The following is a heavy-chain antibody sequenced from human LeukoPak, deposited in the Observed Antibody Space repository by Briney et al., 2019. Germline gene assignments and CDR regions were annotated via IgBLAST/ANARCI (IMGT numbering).Heavy chain of an antibody. CDR1: GFTFSSYG. J-gene: IGHJ4*02. CDR3: ARDRAAAGDY. CDR2: IWYDGNNK. Sequence: PGGSLRLSCVASGFTFSSYGMHWVRQVPGKGLEWVAVIWYDGNNKYYADSVKGRFTISRDNSKNTLYLQMNSLRAEDTAVYYCARDRAAAGDYWGQGTLVTVSS. V-gene: IGHV3-33*01. D-gene: IGHD6-13*01.